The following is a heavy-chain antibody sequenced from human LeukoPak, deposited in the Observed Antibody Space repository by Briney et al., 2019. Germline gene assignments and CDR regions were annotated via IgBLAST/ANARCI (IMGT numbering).Heavy chain of an antibody. CDR2: INPNSGGT. D-gene: IGHD2-15*01. CDR3: ARVRGCSGGSCYSSNWFDP. Sequence: ASVKVSCKSSGYTFTGYYMYWVRQAPGQGLEWMGWINPNSGGTSYAQKFQGRVTMTRDTSISTAYMELSRLRSDDTAVYYCARVRGCSGGSCYSSNWFDPWGQGTLVTVSS. CDR1: GYTFTGYY. J-gene: IGHJ5*02. V-gene: IGHV1-2*02.